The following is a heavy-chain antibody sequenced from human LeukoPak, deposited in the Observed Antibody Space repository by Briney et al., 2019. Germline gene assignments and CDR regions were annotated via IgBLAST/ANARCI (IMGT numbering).Heavy chain of an antibody. Sequence: GGSLRLSCEGAGFTFSGYWMTWVRQAPGKGLEWVANINQGGSGENYIDSVKGRLTVSRDNAKRSLYLQINSLRAEDTAVYYCARDLLGTLVGTRYNAFDIWGQGTVVTVSS. V-gene: IGHV3-7*05. CDR2: INQGGSGE. CDR1: GFTFSGYW. J-gene: IGHJ3*02. D-gene: IGHD1-1*01. CDR3: ARDLLGTLVGTRYNAFDI.